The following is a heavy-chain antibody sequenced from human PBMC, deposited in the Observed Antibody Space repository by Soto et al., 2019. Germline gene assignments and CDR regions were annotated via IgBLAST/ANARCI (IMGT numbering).Heavy chain of an antibody. V-gene: IGHV4-30-4*01. CDR3: ARGVYYDSSGYSNFDY. Sequence: TLSLTCTVSGGSISSGDYYWSWVRQPPGKGLEWIGYIYYSGSTYYNPSLKSRVTISVDTSKNQFSLKLSSVTAADTAVYYCARGVYYDSSGYSNFDYWGQGTLVTVSS. CDR1: GGSISSGDYY. D-gene: IGHD3-22*01. CDR2: IYYSGST. J-gene: IGHJ4*02.